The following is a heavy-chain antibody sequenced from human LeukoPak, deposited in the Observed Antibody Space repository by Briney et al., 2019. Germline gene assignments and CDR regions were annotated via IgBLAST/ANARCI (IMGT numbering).Heavy chain of an antibody. J-gene: IGHJ4*02. CDR2: ISGSGGST. CDR1: GFTFDDFG. D-gene: IGHD4-11*01. Sequence: PGGSLRLSRAPSGFTFDDFGMSWVRQAPGKGLEWVSAISGSGGSTYYADSVKGRFTTHRDNSKNTLYLPMNSLRAEDTSEYYCAKDVGTETTYYFDYWGQGILVTVSS. CDR3: AKDVGTETTYYFDY. V-gene: IGHV3-23*01.